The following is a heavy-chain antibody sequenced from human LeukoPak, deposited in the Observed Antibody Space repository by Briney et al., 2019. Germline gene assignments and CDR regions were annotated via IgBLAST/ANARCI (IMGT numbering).Heavy chain of an antibody. CDR2: IYRRGST. J-gene: IGHJ6*02. CDR1: GASISSSDSY. Sequence: PSETLSPTCTASGASISSSDSYWSWIRQPPGKGLEWIGSIYRRGSTSYNPSLKSRVTVSEDMSKNHFSLRLSSVTAADTAVYYCARHVQDLGIKVWGQGTTVTVSS. V-gene: IGHV4-39*01. CDR3: ARHVQDLGIKV.